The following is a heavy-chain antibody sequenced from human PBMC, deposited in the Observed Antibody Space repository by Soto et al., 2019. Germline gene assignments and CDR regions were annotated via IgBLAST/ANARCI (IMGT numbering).Heavy chain of an antibody. CDR2: IYPGDSDT. V-gene: IGHV5-51*01. CDR3: ARTNGYNYVAFDI. Sequence: CKGSGYSFTSYWIGWVRQMPGKGLEWMGIIYPGDSDTRYSPSFQGQVTISADKSISTAYLQWSSLRASDTAMYYCARTNGYNYVAFDIWGQGTMVTVS. J-gene: IGHJ3*02. D-gene: IGHD5-12*01. CDR1: GYSFTSYW.